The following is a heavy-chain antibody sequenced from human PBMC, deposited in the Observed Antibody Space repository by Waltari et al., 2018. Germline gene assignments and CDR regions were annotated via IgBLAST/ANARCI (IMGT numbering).Heavy chain of an antibody. CDR2: IIPISGTA. CDR3: ATFGGNSNWFDP. J-gene: IGHJ5*02. Sequence: QVQLVQSGAEVKTPGSTLKVSCKTSGGAFSTYAISWVRQAPGQGLEWMGIIPISGTADYSQKFQGRITITADESTSTAYMELSGLKSDDTAVYYCATFGGNSNWFDPWGQGTLVTVSS. V-gene: IGHV1-69*01. CDR1: GGAFSTYA. D-gene: IGHD1-7*01.